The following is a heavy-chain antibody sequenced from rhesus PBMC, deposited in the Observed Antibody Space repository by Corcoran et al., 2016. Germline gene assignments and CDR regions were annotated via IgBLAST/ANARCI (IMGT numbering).Heavy chain of an antibody. CDR1: GGSRRDNYY. Sequence: QVQLQESGPGLVKPSETLSLTCAVSGGSRRDNYYWNWIRQPPGKGLEWIGNFYGSSRNTYYNPPIKSRVTISKDTSKNQFSLKLSSVTAADTAVYYCASGHGSLDVWGRGVLVTVSS. CDR3: ASGHGSLDV. V-gene: IGHV4S9*01. CDR2: FYGSSRNT. J-gene: IGHJ5-2*02.